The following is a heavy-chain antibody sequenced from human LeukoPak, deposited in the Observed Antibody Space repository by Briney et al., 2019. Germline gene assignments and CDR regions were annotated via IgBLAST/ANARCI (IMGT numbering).Heavy chain of an antibody. Sequence: PGGSLRLSCAASGFTFSSYEMNWVRQAPGKGLEWVSYISSSGSTRYYADSVKGRFTISRDNAKNSVYLQMNSLRAEDTAVYYCAKEARDVLLWFGESSGGQGTLVTVSS. D-gene: IGHD3-10*01. V-gene: IGHV3-48*03. CDR2: ISSSGSTR. CDR3: AKEARDVLLWFGESS. CDR1: GFTFSSYE. J-gene: IGHJ4*02.